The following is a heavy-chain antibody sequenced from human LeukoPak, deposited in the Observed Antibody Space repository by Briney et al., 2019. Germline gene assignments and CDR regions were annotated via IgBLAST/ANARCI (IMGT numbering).Heavy chain of an antibody. CDR3: VRDLGYSSSWHYFDY. D-gene: IGHD6-13*01. Sequence: PGGSLRLSCAASGFTFSSYWMHWVRQAPGKGLVWVSRINSDGSTTYYADSVKGRFTISRDNSKNTLYLQMSSLRAEDTAVYYCVRDLGYSSSWHYFDYWGQGTLVTVSS. CDR1: GFTFSSYW. J-gene: IGHJ4*02. V-gene: IGHV3-74*01. CDR2: INSDGSTT.